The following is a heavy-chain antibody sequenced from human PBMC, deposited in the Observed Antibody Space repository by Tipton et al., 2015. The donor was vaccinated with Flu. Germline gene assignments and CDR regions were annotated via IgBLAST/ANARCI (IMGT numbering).Heavy chain of an antibody. D-gene: IGHD2-15*01. Sequence: SLRLSCAASGFTFSSYWMNWVRQAPGKGLEWVASIKEDGSEKSYVDSVKGRFTISRDNAKNSLDLQMDSLRAADTAVYYCSRDAGWSFDYWGQGSLVTVSP. CDR3: SRDAGWSFDY. CDR2: IKEDGSEK. V-gene: IGHV3-7*01. J-gene: IGHJ4*02. CDR1: GFTFSSYW.